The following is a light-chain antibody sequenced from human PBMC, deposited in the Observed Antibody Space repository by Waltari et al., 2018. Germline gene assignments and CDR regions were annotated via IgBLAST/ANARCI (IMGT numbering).Light chain of an antibody. CDR1: PSVSSSY. J-gene: IGKJ3*01. Sequence: EIVLTQSPGTLSLSPGEGATLSCRASPSVSSSYLAWYQQKPGQAPRLLIYGASSRATGIPDRFSGSGSGTDFTLTISRLEPEDFAVYYCQQYGSSPGVTFGPGTKVDIK. V-gene: IGKV3-20*01. CDR3: QQYGSSPGVT. CDR2: GAS.